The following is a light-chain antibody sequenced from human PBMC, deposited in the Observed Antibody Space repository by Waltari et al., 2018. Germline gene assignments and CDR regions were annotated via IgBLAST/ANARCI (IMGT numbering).Light chain of an antibody. CDR2: WAS. V-gene: IGKV4-1*01. CDR1: QSVLYSSNNKNY. CDR3: QQYYSTLPYT. Sequence: DIVMTQSPDSLAVSLGERATINCKSSQSVLYSSNNKNYLAWYKQKPGQPPKLLIYWASTLESGVPDRFSGSGSGTDFTLTISSLQAEDVAVYYCQQYYSTLPYTFGQGTKLEIK. J-gene: IGKJ2*01.